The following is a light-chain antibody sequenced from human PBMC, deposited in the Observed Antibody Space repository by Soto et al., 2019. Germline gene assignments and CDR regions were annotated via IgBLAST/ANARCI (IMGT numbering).Light chain of an antibody. V-gene: IGKV3-20*01. CDR2: AAS. CDR1: QSVSNAY. J-gene: IGKJ1*01. CDR3: QQYGSSSTWT. Sequence: PGERATLSCRASQSVSNAYLAWYQHKPGQPPTLLIYAASSRVTLIPDRFSGSGSGTDFTLTISRLEPEDFAVYYCQQYGSSSTWTFGQGTKGEIK.